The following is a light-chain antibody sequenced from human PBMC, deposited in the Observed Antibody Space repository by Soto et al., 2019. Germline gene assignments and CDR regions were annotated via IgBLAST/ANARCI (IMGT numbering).Light chain of an antibody. J-gene: IGLJ3*02. CDR1: SSDVGTYNL. V-gene: IGLV2-23*02. CDR2: DVS. CDR3: CSYAGSTIWV. Sequence: QSALTQPASVSGSPGQSITISCTGSSSDVGTYNLVSWYQHHPGKAPKLILFDVSKRPSGVSNRFAGSTSGNTASLTISGLQAEDEADYYCCSYAGSTIWVFGGGTKVTVL.